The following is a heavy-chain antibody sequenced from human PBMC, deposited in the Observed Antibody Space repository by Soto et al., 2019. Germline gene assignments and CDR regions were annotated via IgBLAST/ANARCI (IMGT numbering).Heavy chain of an antibody. V-gene: IGHV1-2*04. D-gene: IGHD5-18*01. J-gene: IGHJ6*02. CDR2: INPNSGGT. CDR3: ARDDGYSYYYGMDV. CDR1: GYTFTGYY. Sequence: QVQLVQSGAEVKKPGASVKVSCKASGYTFTGYYMHWVRQAPGQGIDWMGWINPNSGGTNYAQKFQVWVTMTRDTSISTAYMELSRLRSDDTAVYYCARDDGYSYYYGMDVWGQGTTVTVSS.